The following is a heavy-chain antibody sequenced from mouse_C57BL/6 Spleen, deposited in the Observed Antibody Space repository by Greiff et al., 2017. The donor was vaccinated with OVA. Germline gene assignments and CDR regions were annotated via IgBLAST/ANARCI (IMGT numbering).Heavy chain of an antibody. Sequence: QVQLKQSGPGLVQPSQRLSITCTVSGFSFTSYGVHWVRQSPGQGLEWLGVIWSGGSTDYNAAFISRLSISKDNSKSQVFFKMNRLQADDTAIDDCASSTMVTTWCWEDWGTGTTVTVSA. D-gene: IGHD2-2*01. CDR1: GFSFTSYG. CDR2: IWSGGST. CDR3: ASSTMVTTWCWED. J-gene: IGHJ1*03. V-gene: IGHV2-2*01.